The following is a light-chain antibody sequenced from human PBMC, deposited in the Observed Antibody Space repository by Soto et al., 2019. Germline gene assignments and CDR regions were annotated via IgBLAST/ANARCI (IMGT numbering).Light chain of an antibody. CDR2: DAY. CDR3: QQRHMWPIT. Sequence: EVVMTQTPATLSVSPGERATLSCRSSQSVRSNLAWYQQKPGQAPRLLIYDAYNRATGIPPRFSGSGSGTDFTLTISSLEPEDSAVYYCQQRHMWPITFGQGTRLEIK. V-gene: IGKV3-11*01. J-gene: IGKJ5*01. CDR1: QSVRSN.